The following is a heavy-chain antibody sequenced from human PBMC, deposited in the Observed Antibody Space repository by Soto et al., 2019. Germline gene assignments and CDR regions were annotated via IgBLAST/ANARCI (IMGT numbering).Heavy chain of an antibody. Sequence: EVQLVESGGGLVQPGGSLRLSCAASGFTFSSYSMNWVRQAPGKGLEWVSYISSGSNTIYYADSVKGRFTISRDNAKNSLYLQMNRLRDEDTAVYYCARLCVWYGVWNSYFDVWGRGTLVTFSS. CDR2: ISSGSNTI. CDR1: GFTFSSYS. D-gene: IGHD6-19*01. CDR3: ARLCVWYGVWNSYFDV. V-gene: IGHV3-48*02. J-gene: IGHJ2*01.